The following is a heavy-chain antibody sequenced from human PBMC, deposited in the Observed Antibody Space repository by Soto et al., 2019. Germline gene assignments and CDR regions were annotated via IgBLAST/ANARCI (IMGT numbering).Heavy chain of an antibody. D-gene: IGHD3-3*01. J-gene: IGHJ6*03. Sequence: QVQLQQWGAGLLKPSETLSLTCAVYGGSFSGYYWSWIRQPPGKGLEWIGEINHSGSTNYNPSLKCQVPIAVDTSMNQFSLKLSSVTVADTAVYYCARGRGITIFGVVIKPIYYYYYMDVWSKGTTGTVSS. CDR1: GGSFSGYY. CDR3: ARGRGITIFGVVIKPIYYYYYMDV. V-gene: IGHV4-34*01. CDR2: INHSGST.